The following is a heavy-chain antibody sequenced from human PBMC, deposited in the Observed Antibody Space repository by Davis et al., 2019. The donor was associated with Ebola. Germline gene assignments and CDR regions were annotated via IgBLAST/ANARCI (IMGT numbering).Heavy chain of an antibody. Sequence: PGGSLRLSCAASGFTFSDYYMSWIRQAPGKGLEWVSYISSSGSTIYYADSVKGRFTISRDNAKNSLYLQMNSLRAEDTAVYYCARALKYYYDSSGYYSTTYFDYWGQGTLVTVSS. V-gene: IGHV3-11*01. D-gene: IGHD3-22*01. CDR1: GFTFSDYY. J-gene: IGHJ4*02. CDR2: ISSSGSTI. CDR3: ARALKYYYDSSGYYSTTYFDY.